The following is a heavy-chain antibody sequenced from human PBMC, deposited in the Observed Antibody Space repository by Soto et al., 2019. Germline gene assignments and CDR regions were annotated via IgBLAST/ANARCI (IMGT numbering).Heavy chain of an antibody. CDR2: IYYSGST. CDR1: GGSISSYY. Sequence: SETLSLTCTVSGGSISSYYWSWIRQPPGKGLEWIGYIYYSGSTNYNPSLKSRVTISVDTSKNQFSLKLSSVTAADTAVYYCARVITIPGYYYYMDVWGKGTTVTVSS. D-gene: IGHD2-21*01. J-gene: IGHJ6*03. CDR3: ARVITIPGYYYYMDV. V-gene: IGHV4-59*01.